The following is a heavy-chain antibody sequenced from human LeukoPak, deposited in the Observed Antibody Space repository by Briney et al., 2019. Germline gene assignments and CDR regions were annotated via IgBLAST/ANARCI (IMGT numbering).Heavy chain of an antibody. D-gene: IGHD2-2*01. J-gene: IGHJ6*02. CDR1: GGSTSSSSYY. CDR2: IYYSGST. CDR3: ASGSVVPAAIGYYGMDV. V-gene: IGHV4-39*01. Sequence: PSETLSLTCTVSGGSTSSSSYYWGWIRQPPGKGLEWIGSIYYSGSTYYNPSLKSRVTISVDTSKTQFSLKLSSVTAADTAVYYCASGSVVPAAIGYYGMDVWGQGTTVTVSS.